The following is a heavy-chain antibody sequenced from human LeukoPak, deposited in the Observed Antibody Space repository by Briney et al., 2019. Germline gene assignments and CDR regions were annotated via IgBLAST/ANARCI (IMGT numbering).Heavy chain of an antibody. D-gene: IGHD4/OR15-4a*01. CDR1: GASISSRGYS. Sequence: SETLSLTCTVSGASISSRGYSWDWIRQPPGKGLEWIGSIYYSGSTYYNPSLKSRVTISVDTSKNQFSLKLSSVIAADTAVYYCARAPSGYQGGAMDAFDIWGQGTMVTVSS. J-gene: IGHJ3*02. V-gene: IGHV4-39*07. CDR2: IYYSGST. CDR3: ARAPSGYQGGAMDAFDI.